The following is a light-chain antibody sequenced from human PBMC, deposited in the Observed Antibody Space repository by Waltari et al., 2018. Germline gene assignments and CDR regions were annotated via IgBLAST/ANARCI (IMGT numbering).Light chain of an antibody. Sequence: EIVLTQSPGTLSLSPGERATLSCRASQSVSSSYLAWYQQKPGQAPRLLIYGASSRATVIPYRFSGSGSGTDFTLTISRLEPEDFAVYYCQQYGSSPVTFGQGTKVEIK. J-gene: IGKJ1*01. CDR2: GAS. CDR1: QSVSSSY. CDR3: QQYGSSPVT. V-gene: IGKV3-20*01.